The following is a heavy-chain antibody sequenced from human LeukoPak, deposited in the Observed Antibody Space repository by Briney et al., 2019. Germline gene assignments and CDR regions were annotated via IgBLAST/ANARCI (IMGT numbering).Heavy chain of an antibody. CDR3: ARDSTYYYDSGSSGPHYFDN. J-gene: IGHJ4*02. CDR1: GFTFSNYA. Sequence: GGSLRLSCAASGFTFSNYAMHWVRQAPGKGLEWVSLISSGGTYEYYADSVKGRFTISRDNSKNTLYLQLDSLRAEDTAVYYCARDSTYYYDSGSSGPHYFDNWGQGTLVTVSS. D-gene: IGHD3-10*01. CDR2: ISSGGTYE. V-gene: IGHV3-30*01.